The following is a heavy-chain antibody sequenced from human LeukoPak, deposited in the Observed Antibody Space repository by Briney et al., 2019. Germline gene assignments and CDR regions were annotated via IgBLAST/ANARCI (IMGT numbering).Heavy chain of an antibody. CDR2: IDPDSGGT. V-gene: IGHV1-2*02. D-gene: IGHD7-27*01. Sequence: GASVKVSCKASGYTFTGYYMHWVRQAPGQGLEWMAWIDPDSGGTDCAQKFQGRVTMTRDTSIGTAYMELSRLRYDDTALYYCAKSRSLGTSGYFDSWGQGTLVTVSS. J-gene: IGHJ4*02. CDR3: AKSRSLGTSGYFDS. CDR1: GYTFTGYY.